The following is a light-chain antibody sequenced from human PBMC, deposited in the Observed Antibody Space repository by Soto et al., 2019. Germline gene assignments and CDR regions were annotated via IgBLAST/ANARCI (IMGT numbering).Light chain of an antibody. CDR2: GAS. CDR1: QSVSSG. V-gene: IGKV3-15*01. J-gene: IGKJ1*01. Sequence: EIVMTQSPATLTVSPGETVTLFCRASQSVSSGVAWYQQKPGRAPRLLISGASTRATGIPARFSGSGSGTEFTLTISSLQPEDFATYYCLQHNSYPRTFGQGTKV. CDR3: LQHNSYPRT.